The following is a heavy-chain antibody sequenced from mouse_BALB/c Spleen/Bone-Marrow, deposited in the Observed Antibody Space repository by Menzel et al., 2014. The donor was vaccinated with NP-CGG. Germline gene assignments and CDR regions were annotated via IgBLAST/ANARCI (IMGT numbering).Heavy chain of an antibody. Sequence: VQLHQSGAELVRPGTSVKVSCKASGYALTNYLTEWVKQRPGQGLEWIGVINPGSGGTNYNEKFKGKATLTADKSSSTAYMQLSSLTSDDSAVYFCARSRGNLYAMDYWGQGTSVTVSS. CDR3: ARSRGNLYAMDY. CDR1: GYALTNYL. V-gene: IGHV1-54*01. CDR2: INPGSGGT. J-gene: IGHJ4*01. D-gene: IGHD2-1*01.